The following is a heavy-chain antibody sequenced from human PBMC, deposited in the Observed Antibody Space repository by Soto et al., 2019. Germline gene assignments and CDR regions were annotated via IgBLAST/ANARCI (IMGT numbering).Heavy chain of an antibody. D-gene: IGHD2-2*01. CDR3: ASALVPREYYGMDV. Sequence: QVQLVQSGAEVKKPGSSVKVSCKASGGTFSSYAISWVRQAPGQGLEWMGGIIPIFGTANYAQKFQGRVTITADESTSTAYMDLISLRSEDTAVYDWASALVPREYYGMDVWGQGTTVTVSS. CDR1: GGTFSSYA. V-gene: IGHV1-69*12. J-gene: IGHJ6*02. CDR2: IIPIFGTA.